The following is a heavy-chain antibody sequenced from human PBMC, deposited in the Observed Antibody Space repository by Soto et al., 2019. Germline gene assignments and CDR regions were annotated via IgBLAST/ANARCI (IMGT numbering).Heavy chain of an antibody. V-gene: IGHV1-69*01. CDR3: ATKYDGAGSYSDY. CDR1: VYAFSICV. D-gene: IGHD3-10*01. Sequence: VSRARTGSVYAFSICVVSLLIQAPGQGLEWMGGIIPIFGTANDAQKFQGRVTITADESTSTAYMELSSLRSEDTAVYYCATKYDGAGSYSDYWGQGTLVTV. CDR2: IIPIFGTA. J-gene: IGHJ4*02.